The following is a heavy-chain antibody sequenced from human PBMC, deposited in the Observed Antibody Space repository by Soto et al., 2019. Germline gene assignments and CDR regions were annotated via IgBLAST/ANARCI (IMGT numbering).Heavy chain of an antibody. CDR2: TYYRSRWYN. CDR3: AGTSSLQWYYMDV. V-gene: IGHV6-1*01. Sequence: SQTLSLTCVISGDSVSSNSAAWNWIRQSTSRDLEWLGRTYYRSRWYNDYAVSVRSRITVNAGTSKNQFSLHLNSVTPEDTAVYYCAGTSSLQWYYMDVWDKGTTVTVSS. D-gene: IGHD1-7*01. J-gene: IGHJ6*03. CDR1: GDSVSSNSAA.